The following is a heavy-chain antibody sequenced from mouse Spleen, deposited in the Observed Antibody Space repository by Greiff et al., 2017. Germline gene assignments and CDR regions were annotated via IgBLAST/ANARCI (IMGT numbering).Heavy chain of an antibody. CDR2: IDPSDSYT. V-gene: IGHV1-50*01. CDR1: GYTFTSYW. CDR3: ASLRFAY. J-gene: IGHJ3*01. Sequence: QVQLKQPGAELVQPGASVKLSCKASGYTFTSYWMQWVTQRPGPGLAWIGEIDPSDSYTNYNQKFKGKATLTVDTSSSTAYMQLSSLTSEDSAVYYCASLRFAYWGQGTLVTVSA.